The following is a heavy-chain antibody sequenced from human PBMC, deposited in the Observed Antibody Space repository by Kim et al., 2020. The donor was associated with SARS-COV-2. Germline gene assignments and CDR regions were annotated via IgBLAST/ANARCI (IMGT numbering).Heavy chain of an antibody. Sequence: SQTLSLTCDISGESVSSNSATYNWIRQSPSRGLEWLGRTYYRSKWYNDYAVSVKSRITINPDTSKNKFSLQLTSVTPEDTAVYYCARGGGYRLDPWGQGTLVT. CDR2: TYYRSKWYN. CDR3: ARGGGYRLDP. CDR1: GESVSSNSAT. D-gene: IGHD3-22*01. J-gene: IGHJ5*01. V-gene: IGHV6-1*01.